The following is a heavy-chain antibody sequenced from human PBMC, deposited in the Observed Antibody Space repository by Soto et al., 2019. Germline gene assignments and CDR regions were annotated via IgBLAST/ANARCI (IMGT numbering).Heavy chain of an antibody. V-gene: IGHV4-34*01. D-gene: IGHD6-6*01. CDR2: INHSGST. Sequence: PSETLSLTCAVYGGSFSGYYWSWIRQPPGKGLEWIGEINHSGSTNYNPSLKSRVTISVDTSKNQFSLKLSSVTAADTAVYYCARDSSSACWFDPWGQGTLVTVSS. CDR3: ARDSSSACWFDP. J-gene: IGHJ5*02. CDR1: GGSFSGYY.